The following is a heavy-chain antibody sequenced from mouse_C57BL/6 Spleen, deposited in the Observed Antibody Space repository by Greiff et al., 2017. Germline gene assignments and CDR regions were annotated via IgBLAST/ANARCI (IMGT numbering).Heavy chain of an antibody. CDR2: IDPDDGET. Sequence: VQLKQSGAELVKPGASVKLSCTASGFTITDYYMHWVKQRTEQGLEWIGRIDPDDGETKYAPKFQGKATITADTSANTAYLQLSSLTSEDTAVYYCAYGYDGNWYFDVWGTGTTVTVSS. CDR3: AYGYDGNWYFDV. J-gene: IGHJ1*03. V-gene: IGHV14-2*01. D-gene: IGHD2-2*01. CDR1: GFTITDYY.